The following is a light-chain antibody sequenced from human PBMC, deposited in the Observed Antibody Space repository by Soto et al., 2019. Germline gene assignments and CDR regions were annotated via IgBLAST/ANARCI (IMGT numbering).Light chain of an antibody. CDR1: QRFKSSY. J-gene: IGKJ1*01. Sequence: EIVLTQSPWTLCWAGGESATRSWRASQRFKSSYLAWYQQKPGQAPKLIIHGGSTRDTGISDRFSGSGSGTDFTLTISRLEPEDFAVYYCQLYRTFGQGTKVDIK. V-gene: IGKV3-20*01. CDR3: QLYRT. CDR2: GGS.